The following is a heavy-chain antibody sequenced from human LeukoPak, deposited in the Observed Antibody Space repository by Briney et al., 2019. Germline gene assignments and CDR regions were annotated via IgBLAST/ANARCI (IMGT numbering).Heavy chain of an antibody. J-gene: IGHJ3*02. Sequence: GGSLRLSCAASGFTFSSYGMHWVRQAPGKGLEWVAFIRYDGSNKYYADSVKCRFTISRDNYKKTLYLQMNGLRAEDTAVYYCEGDDILTGPDAFDIWGQGTMVTVSS. CDR3: EGDDILTGPDAFDI. CDR1: GFTFSSYG. V-gene: IGHV3-30*02. D-gene: IGHD3-9*01. CDR2: IRYDGSNK.